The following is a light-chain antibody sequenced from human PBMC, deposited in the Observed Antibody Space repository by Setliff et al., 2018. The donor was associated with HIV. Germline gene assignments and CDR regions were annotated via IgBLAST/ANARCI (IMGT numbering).Light chain of an antibody. CDR2: DVT. V-gene: IGLV2-14*01. CDR1: SSDIGGYNY. CDR3: SSYTSSSPYV. J-gene: IGLJ1*01. Sequence: QSVLTQPASVSGSPGQSITISCTGTSSDIGGYNYVSWYQQHPGKAPKLMTYDVTSRLPGVSNRFSGSESGNTAYLTISGLQAEDEADYYCSSYTSSSPYVFGTGTKVTVL.